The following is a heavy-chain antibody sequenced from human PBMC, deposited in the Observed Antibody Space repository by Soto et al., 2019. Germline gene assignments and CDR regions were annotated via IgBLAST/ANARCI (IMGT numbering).Heavy chain of an antibody. J-gene: IGHJ4*02. D-gene: IGHD3-16*01. V-gene: IGHV2-5*02. CDR1: GFSLSTSGVG. Sequence: QITLKESGPTLVKPTQTLTLTCTFSGFSLSTSGVGVGWIRQPPGKALEWLALIYCDDDKRYSPSLKSRLTITKDTSKNQVVLTMTNMDPVDTATYYCAHARSLYYFDYWGQGTLVTVSS. CDR2: IYCDDDK. CDR3: AHARSLYYFDY.